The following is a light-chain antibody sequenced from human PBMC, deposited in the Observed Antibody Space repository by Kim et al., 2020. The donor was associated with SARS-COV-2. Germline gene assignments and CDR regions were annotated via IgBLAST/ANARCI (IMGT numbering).Light chain of an antibody. CDR1: QSISNY. CDR2: TSS. J-gene: IGKJ2*01. CDR3: QQSYSPPYT. Sequence: IQMTQSPSSLSAFVGDRVSITCRASQSISNYVNWYQQKPGKAPNLLIYTSSSLQSGVPSRFGGSGSGTDFTLTISSLQPEDVATYFCQQSYSPPYTFAQGTKLEIK. V-gene: IGKV1-39*01.